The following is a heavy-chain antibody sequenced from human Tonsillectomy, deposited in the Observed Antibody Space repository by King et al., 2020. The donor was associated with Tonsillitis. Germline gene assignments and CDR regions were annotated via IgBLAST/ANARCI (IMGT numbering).Heavy chain of an antibody. CDR3: ARQTGADYSYYYYMDV. CDR1: GGSISSSNYY. V-gene: IGHV4-39*01. D-gene: IGHD2-21*02. Sequence: QLQESGPGLVKPSETLSLTCTVSGGSISSSNYYWGWIRQPPGKGLEWIGSIYYSGSTDYNPSLKSRVTIYVDTYKNQVSLKMSSVTAADTAVYYCARQTGADYSYYYYMDVWGKGATVTVSS. J-gene: IGHJ6*03. CDR2: IYYSGST.